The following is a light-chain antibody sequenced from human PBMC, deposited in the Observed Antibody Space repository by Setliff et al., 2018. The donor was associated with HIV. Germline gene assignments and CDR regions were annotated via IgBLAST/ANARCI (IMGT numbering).Light chain of an antibody. J-gene: IGLJ1*01. CDR1: SSDVGGYDY. CDR2: EVS. CDR3: SSYTSSFTRV. V-gene: IGLV2-14*01. Sequence: QSALTQPASVSGSPGQSITISCPGTSSDVGGYDYVSWYQQHPGKAPKLMIYEVSNRPSGVSNRFSGSKSGNTASLTISGLQAEDEADYYCSSYTSSFTRVFGTGTKVTVL.